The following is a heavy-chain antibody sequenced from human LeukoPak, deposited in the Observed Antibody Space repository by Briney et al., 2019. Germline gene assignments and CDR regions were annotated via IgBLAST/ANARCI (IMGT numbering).Heavy chain of an antibody. Sequence: GGSLRLSCAASGFTFSNYWMSWVRQAPGKGLEWVSAISGSGSNTYYADSVKGRFTISRDNSKNTLYLQMNSLRAEDTAVYYCAKPHYCSSTSCYAFDIWGQGTMVSVSS. CDR1: GFTFSNYW. J-gene: IGHJ3*02. V-gene: IGHV3-23*01. CDR2: ISGSGSNT. CDR3: AKPHYCSSTSCYAFDI. D-gene: IGHD2-2*01.